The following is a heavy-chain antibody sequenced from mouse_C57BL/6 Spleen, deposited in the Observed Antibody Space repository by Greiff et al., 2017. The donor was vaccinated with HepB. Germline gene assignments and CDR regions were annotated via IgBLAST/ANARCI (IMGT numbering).Heavy chain of an antibody. D-gene: IGHD2-4*01. CDR2: INPSTGGT. J-gene: IGHJ1*03. V-gene: IGHV1-42*01. CDR1: GYSFTGYY. CDR3: ASLYYDYDDWYFDV. Sequence: EVMLVESGPELVKPGASVKISCKASGYSFTGYYMNWVKQSPEKSLEWIGEINPSTGGTTYNQKFKAKATLTVDKSSSTAYMQLKSLTSEDSAVYYCASLYYDYDDWYFDVWGTGTTVTVSS.